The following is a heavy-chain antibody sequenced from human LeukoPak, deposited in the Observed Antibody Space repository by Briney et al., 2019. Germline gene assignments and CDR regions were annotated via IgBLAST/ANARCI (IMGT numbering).Heavy chain of an antibody. CDR3: AATQQLASFDY. CDR2: IVVGSGNT. J-gene: IGHJ4*02. CDR1: GFTFTSSA. V-gene: IGHV1-58*02. Sequence: GASVKVSCKASGFTFTSSAMQWARQARGQRLEWIGWIVVGSGNTNYAQKFQERVTITRDMSTSTAYMELSSLRSEDTAVYYCAATQQLASFDYWGQGTLVTVSS. D-gene: IGHD6-13*01.